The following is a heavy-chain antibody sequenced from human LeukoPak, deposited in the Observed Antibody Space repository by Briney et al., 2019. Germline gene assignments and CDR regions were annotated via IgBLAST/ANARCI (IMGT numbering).Heavy chain of an antibody. V-gene: IGHV3-21*01. D-gene: IGHD4-11*01. CDR2: ISSSSSYI. J-gene: IGHJ4*02. CDR1: GFTFSSYS. Sequence: GGSLRLSXAASGFTFSSYSMNWVRQAPGKGLEWLSSISSSSSYIYYADSVKGRFTISRDNAKNSLYLQMNSLRAEDTAVYYCARDPYSGLFDYWGQGTLVTVSS. CDR3: ARDPYSGLFDY.